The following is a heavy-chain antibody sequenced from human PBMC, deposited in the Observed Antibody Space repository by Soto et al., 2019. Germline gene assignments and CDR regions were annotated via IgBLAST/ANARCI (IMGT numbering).Heavy chain of an antibody. Sequence: SETLXLTCTVSGGSITDYSWVWIRQPAGKGLEWIGRIFSSGSTNYNPSLKGRITMSLDTSKNQFSLKLNSATATDTAVYFCARDQGVVVTADNWFDPWGQGILVTVSS. CDR1: GGSITDYS. J-gene: IGHJ5*02. D-gene: IGHD2-21*02. CDR3: ARDQGVVVTADNWFDP. V-gene: IGHV4-4*07. CDR2: IFSSGST.